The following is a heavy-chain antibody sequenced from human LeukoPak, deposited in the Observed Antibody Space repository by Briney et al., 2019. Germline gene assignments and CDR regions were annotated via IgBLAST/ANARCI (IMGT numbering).Heavy chain of an antibody. CDR1: GFTFTAYF. D-gene: IGHD6-13*01. Sequence: ASVKVSCKASGFTFTAYFMHWVRQAPGQGLEWMGIINLSDGGTSLARKFQGRVTMTRDTSTNTAYMELSSLRSEDTAVYYCTREIDSSSGYDFWGQGALVTVSS. J-gene: IGHJ4*02. CDR3: TREIDSSSGYDF. CDR2: INLSDGGT. V-gene: IGHV1-46*01.